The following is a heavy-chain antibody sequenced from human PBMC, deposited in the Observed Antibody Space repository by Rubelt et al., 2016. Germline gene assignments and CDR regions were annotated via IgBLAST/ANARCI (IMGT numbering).Heavy chain of an antibody. D-gene: IGHD2-15*01. V-gene: IGHV4-31*03. CDR2: INHSGST. Sequence: QVQLQESGPGLVKPSQTLSLTCTVSGGSISSGGYYWSWIRQPPGKGLEWIGEINHSGSTNYNPSLKSRVTISVDTSKNQCALKLSSLTAADTAVYYCARTKLHYSGGWFDPWGQGTLVTVSS. J-gene: IGHJ5*02. CDR1: GGSISSGGYY. CDR3: ARTKLHYSGGWFDP.